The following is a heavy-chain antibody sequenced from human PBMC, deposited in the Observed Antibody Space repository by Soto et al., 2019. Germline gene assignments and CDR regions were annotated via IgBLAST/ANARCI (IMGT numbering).Heavy chain of an antibody. J-gene: IGHJ6*02. CDR1: GFSFDDYN. D-gene: IGHD3-16*01. CDR2: ITWNGGNS. V-gene: IGHV3-43*01. Sequence: GSLRLSCAASGFSFDDYNIHWVRQAPGKGLEWVSLITWNGGNSYYADSVKGRFTISRDGTTESVSLQMTSLKREDTGLYFCARETLSYGSALDVWGQGTTVTVSS. CDR3: ARETLSYGSALDV.